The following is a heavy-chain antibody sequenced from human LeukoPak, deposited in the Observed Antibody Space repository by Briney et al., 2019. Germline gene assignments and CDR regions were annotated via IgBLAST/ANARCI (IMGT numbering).Heavy chain of an antibody. CDR2: ISYDGSNK. V-gene: IGHV3-30-3*01. J-gene: IGHJ4*02. CDR1: GFTFSSYA. CDR3: ARGSRYYDILTGPYYFDY. D-gene: IGHD3-9*01. Sequence: GGSLRLSCAASGFTFSSYAMHWVRQAPGKGLEWVAVISYDGSNKYYADSVKGRFTISRDNSKNTLYLQMNSLRSEDTAVYYCARGSRYYDILTGPYYFDYWGQGTLVTVSS.